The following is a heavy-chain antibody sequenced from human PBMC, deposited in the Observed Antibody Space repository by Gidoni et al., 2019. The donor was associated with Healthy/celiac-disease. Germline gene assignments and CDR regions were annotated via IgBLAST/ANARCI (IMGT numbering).Heavy chain of an antibody. V-gene: IGHV4-61*01. CDR1: GGSVSSGSYY. CDR2: IYYSGST. D-gene: IGHD3-10*01. J-gene: IGHJ4*02. CDR3: ARDHYYYGSGSYLDY. Sequence: QVHLQESGPGLVTPSETLSVTCTVSGGSVSSGSYYWSWIRQPPGKGLEWIGYIYYSGSTNYNPSLKSRVTISVDTSKNQFSLKLSSVTAADTAVYYCARDHYYYGSGSYLDYWGQGTLVTVSS.